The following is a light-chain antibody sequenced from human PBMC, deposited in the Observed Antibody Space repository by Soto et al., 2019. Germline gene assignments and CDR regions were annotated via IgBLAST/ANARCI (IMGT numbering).Light chain of an antibody. CDR1: QSVSSSY. CDR3: QQYGSSPLT. Sequence: EIVLTQSPCTLPLSPGERATLSCRASQSVSSSYLAWYQHKPGQAPKDRIYRASSRATGIPDRFSGSGSGTDFTLTISRLETEDFAVYYGQQYGSSPLTVGGGTKVEIK. CDR2: RAS. V-gene: IGKV3-20*01. J-gene: IGKJ4*01.